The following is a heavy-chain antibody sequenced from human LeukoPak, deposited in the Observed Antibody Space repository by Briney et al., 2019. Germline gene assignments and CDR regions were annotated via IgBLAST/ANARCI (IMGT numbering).Heavy chain of an antibody. Sequence: ASVKVSCKASGGTFSSYAISWVRQAPGQGLEWMGRIIPILGIANYAQKFQGRVTITADKSTSTAYMELSSLRSEDTAVYYCARRLEGSGSYSFDAFDIWGQGTMVTVSS. J-gene: IGHJ3*02. CDR3: ARRLEGSGSYSFDAFDI. V-gene: IGHV1-69*04. CDR2: IIPILGIA. CDR1: GGTFSSYA. D-gene: IGHD3-10*01.